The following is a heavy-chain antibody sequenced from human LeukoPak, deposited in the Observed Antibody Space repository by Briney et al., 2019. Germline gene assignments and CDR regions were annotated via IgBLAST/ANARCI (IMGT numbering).Heavy chain of an antibody. CDR1: GFTFSKYA. D-gene: IGHD4/OR15-4a*01. CDR2: IKGDGSVT. J-gene: IGHJ4*02. V-gene: IGHV3-74*01. Sequence: GGSLRLSCAASGFTFSKYAMSWVRQAPGKGLVWVSRIKGDGSVTVYADSVKGRFTISRDNAKNTLFLQMNSLRAEDTAIYYCAKERDYGPADYWGQGTLVTVSS. CDR3: AKERDYGPADY.